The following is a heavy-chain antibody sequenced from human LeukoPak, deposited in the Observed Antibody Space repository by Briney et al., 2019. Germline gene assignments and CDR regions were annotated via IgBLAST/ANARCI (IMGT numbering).Heavy chain of an antibody. J-gene: IGHJ5*02. D-gene: IGHD2-15*01. CDR3: AKDGYCSGGSCSLGWFDP. V-gene: IGHV1-69*04. CDR2: IIPIFGIA. CDR1: GGTFSSYA. Sequence: SVKVSCKASGGTFSSYAITWVRQAPGQGLEWMGRIIPIFGIANYAQKFQGRVTITADKSTSTAYMELSSLRSEDTAVYYCAKDGYCSGGSCSLGWFDPWGQGTLVTVSS.